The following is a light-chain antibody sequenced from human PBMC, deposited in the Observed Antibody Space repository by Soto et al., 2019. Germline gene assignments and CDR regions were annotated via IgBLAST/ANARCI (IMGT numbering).Light chain of an antibody. J-gene: IGLJ1*01. CDR2: VNN. V-gene: IGLV1-40*01. CDR3: QSYDSDLSGYV. CDR1: SSNIGGGYD. Sequence: QSVLTQPPSVSGAPGQRVTISCTGSSSNIGGGYDVHWYQELPGTTPKLLIYVNNNRPSGVPDRFSGSKSGTSASLAITGLQAEDEANYYCQSYDSDLSGYVFGTGTKLTVL.